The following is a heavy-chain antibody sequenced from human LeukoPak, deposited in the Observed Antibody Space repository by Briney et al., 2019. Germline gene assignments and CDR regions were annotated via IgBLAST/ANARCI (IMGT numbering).Heavy chain of an antibody. CDR2: ISSSGGLT. J-gene: IGHJ4*02. D-gene: IGHD4/OR15-4a*01. CDR1: GFAFSNYE. CDR3: ARDSLHDYGGTGYGYYFDY. V-gene: IGHV3-48*03. Sequence: GGSLRLSCAASGFAFSNYEMIWVRQAPGKEPEWVSYISSSGGLTYYADSVKGRFTVSRDNAKDSLFLHMNSLRVEDTAIYYCARDSLHDYGGTGYGYYFDYWGQGTLVTVSS.